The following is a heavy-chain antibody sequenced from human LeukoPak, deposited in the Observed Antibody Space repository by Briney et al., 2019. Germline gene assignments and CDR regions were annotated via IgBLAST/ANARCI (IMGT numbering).Heavy chain of an antibody. Sequence: GGSLRLSCAASGFTFDDYAMHWVRQAPGKGLEWVSLISGDGGSTYYADSVKGRFTISRDNSKNMLYLQMNSLRTEDTAAFYCARSPYHYGSGSVLLDYWGQGTLVTVSS. CDR1: GFTFDDYA. V-gene: IGHV3-43*02. CDR2: ISGDGGST. CDR3: ARSPYHYGSGSVLLDY. J-gene: IGHJ4*02. D-gene: IGHD3-10*01.